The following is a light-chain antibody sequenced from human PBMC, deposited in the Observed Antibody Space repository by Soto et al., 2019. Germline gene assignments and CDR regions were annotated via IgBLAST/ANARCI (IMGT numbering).Light chain of an antibody. Sequence: QSVLTQPASVSGSPGQSITISCSGTSSDVGTYNYVSWYQHRPGKAPKLMIYDVSYRPSGPSNRFSGSKSANTASLTISGLQAEDEADYYCSSYTTSNTQVFGGGTKLTVL. CDR1: SSDVGTYNY. CDR3: SSYTTSNTQV. V-gene: IGLV2-14*01. CDR2: DVS. J-gene: IGLJ3*02.